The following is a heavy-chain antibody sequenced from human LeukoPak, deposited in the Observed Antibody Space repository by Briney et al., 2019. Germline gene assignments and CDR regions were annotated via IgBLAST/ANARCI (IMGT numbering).Heavy chain of an antibody. Sequence: SETLSLTCTVSGGSISSGDYYWSWIRQPPGKGLEWIGYIYYSGSTYYNPSLKSRVTISVDTSKNQFSLKLSSVTAADTAVYYCASPTISGVVIDYWGQGTLVIVSS. V-gene: IGHV4-30-4*08. CDR1: GGSISSGDYY. CDR3: ASPTISGVVIDY. D-gene: IGHD3-3*01. CDR2: IYYSGST. J-gene: IGHJ4*02.